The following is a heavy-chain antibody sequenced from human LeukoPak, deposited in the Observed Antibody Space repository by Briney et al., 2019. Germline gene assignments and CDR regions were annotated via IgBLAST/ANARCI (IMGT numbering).Heavy chain of an antibody. V-gene: IGHV1-18*01. CDR1: GYTFSNYG. Sequence: ASVKVSCKASGYTFSNYGMSWVRQAPGQGLEWMGWISAKNGNIDYAQKFEGRLTMTADRSTSTAYMELRSLRSDDTAAYYCARRIVGGHLGDYWGQGTLVTVSS. CDR2: ISAKNGNI. D-gene: IGHD1-26*01. J-gene: IGHJ4*02. CDR3: ARRIVGGHLGDY.